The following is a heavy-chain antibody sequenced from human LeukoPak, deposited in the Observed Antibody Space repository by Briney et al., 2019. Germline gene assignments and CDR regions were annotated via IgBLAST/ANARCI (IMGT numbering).Heavy chain of an antibody. CDR2: IYYSGSA. CDR3: ARHFRAFDV. D-gene: IGHD2/OR15-2a*01. J-gene: IGHJ3*01. Sequence: PSETQSLTCTVSGGSISGYYWSWIREPPGKGLEYIGYIYYSGSANYNPSLKSRVTISADTSKNQFSLKLSSVTAADTAVYYCARHFRAFDVWGQGTMVTVSS. CDR1: GGSISGYY. V-gene: IGHV4-59*08.